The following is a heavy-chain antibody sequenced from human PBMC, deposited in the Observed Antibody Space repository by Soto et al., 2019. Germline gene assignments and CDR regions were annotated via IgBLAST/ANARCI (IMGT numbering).Heavy chain of an antibody. J-gene: IGHJ4*02. CDR1: GGSLSSYY. CDR2: IYCAGST. Sequence: SETLSLTCTVSGGSLSSYYWSWTRQPPGKGLEWIGSIYCAGSTTYNPSLKSRVTISVDTSKNQFSLRLNSVTAADTAIYYCSRGRDTYKTGNYWGQGTLVTVSS. CDR3: SRGRDTYKTGNY. V-gene: IGHV4-59*12. D-gene: IGHD3-10*01.